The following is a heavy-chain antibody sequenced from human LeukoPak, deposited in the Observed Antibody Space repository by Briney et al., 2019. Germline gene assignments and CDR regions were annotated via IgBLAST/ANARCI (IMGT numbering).Heavy chain of an antibody. V-gene: IGHV3-74*01. CDR1: GFTFSSYW. D-gene: IGHD2-21*02. J-gene: IGHJ4*02. Sequence: GGSLRLSCAASGFTFSSYWMHWVRQAPGKGLVWVSRIHSDGTSASYAESVKGRFTISRDNAKNTLYLQMNSLRAEDTAVYYCEVVVTDIGDYWGQGTLVTVSS. CDR2: IHSDGTSA. CDR3: EVVVTDIGDY.